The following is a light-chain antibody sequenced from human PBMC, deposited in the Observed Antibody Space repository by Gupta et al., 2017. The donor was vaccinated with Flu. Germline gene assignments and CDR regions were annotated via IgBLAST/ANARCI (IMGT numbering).Light chain of an antibody. CDR3: MHSTRWPWT. CDR2: KAS. J-gene: IGKJ1*01. Sequence: DDVMTQSPLSLPVTLGQSASISCGSSQSLVYSDGDSYVSWYHQRPGQSPRRLIYKASNRDSGVPDRISGSGSGTDFTLQISRVEAEDVGVYYCMHSTRWPWTFGQGTKVEIK. CDR1: QSLVYSDGDSY. V-gene: IGKV2-30*01.